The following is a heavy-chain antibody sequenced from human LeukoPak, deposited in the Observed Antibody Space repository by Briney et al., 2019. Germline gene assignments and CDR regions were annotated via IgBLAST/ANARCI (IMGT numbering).Heavy chain of an antibody. CDR1: VYTFTGYY. CDR2: INPNSGGT. CDR3: ARDKGYCSGGSCYWLPDDY. J-gene: IGHJ4*02. Sequence: GASVKVSCKASVYTFTGYYMHWVRQAPGQGLEWMGWINPNSGGTNYAQKFQGRVTMTRDTSISTAYMELSRLRSDDTAVYYCARDKGYCSGGSCYWLPDDYWGQGTLVTVSS. D-gene: IGHD2-15*01. V-gene: IGHV1-2*02.